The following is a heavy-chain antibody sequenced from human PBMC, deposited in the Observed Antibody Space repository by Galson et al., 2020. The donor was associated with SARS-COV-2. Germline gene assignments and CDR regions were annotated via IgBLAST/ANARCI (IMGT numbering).Heavy chain of an antibody. Sequence: ASVKVSCKVSGYTLTELSMHWVRQAPGKGLEWMGGFDPEDGETIYAQKFQGRVTMTEDTSTDTAYMELSSLRSEDTAVYYCATSTAVAANYWCDPWGQGTLVTVSS. CDR1: GYTLTELS. CDR3: ATSTAVAANYWCDP. CDR2: FDPEDGET. V-gene: IGHV1-24*01. J-gene: IGHJ5*02. D-gene: IGHD6-19*01.